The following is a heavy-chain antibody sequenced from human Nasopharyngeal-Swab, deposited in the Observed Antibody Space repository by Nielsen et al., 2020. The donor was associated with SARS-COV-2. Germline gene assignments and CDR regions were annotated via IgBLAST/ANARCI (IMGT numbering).Heavy chain of an antibody. Sequence: GGSLRLSCAASGFTFSSYEMNWVRQAPGKGLEWVSYISSSGSTIYYADSVKGRFTISRDNAKNSLYLQMNSLRAEDTAVYYCARVVPFLLPRMGHWYFDLWCRGTLVTVSS. CDR1: GFTFSSYE. D-gene: IGHD3-3*02. J-gene: IGHJ2*01. V-gene: IGHV3-48*03. CDR2: ISSSGSTI. CDR3: ARVVPFLLPRMGHWYFDL.